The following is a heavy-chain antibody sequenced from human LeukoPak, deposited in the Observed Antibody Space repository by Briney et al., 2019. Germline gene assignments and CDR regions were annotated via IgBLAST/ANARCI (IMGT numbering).Heavy chain of an antibody. CDR3: ASDLLY. Sequence: GGSLRLSCAASGFTLSNYAMSWLRQAPGKGLEWVSTLHYNGGNTYYADSVKGRFTISRDNSKNTPYLQMNSLRAEDTAVYYCASDLLYWGQGTLVTVSS. CDR2: LHYNGGNT. CDR1: GFTLSNYA. V-gene: IGHV3-23*01. D-gene: IGHD2-15*01. J-gene: IGHJ4*02.